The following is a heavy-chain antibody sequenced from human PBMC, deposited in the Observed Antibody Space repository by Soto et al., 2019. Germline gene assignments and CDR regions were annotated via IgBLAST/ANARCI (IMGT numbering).Heavy chain of an antibody. CDR3: ASHIVVVTATYYYYYGMDV. V-gene: IGHV1-69*06. J-gene: IGHJ6*02. Sequence: SVKVSCKASGGTFSSYAISWVRQAPGQGLEWMGGIIPIFGTANHAQKFQGRVTITADKSTSTAYMELSSLRSEDTAVYYCASHIVVVTATYYYYYGMDVWGQGTTVTVSS. CDR1: GGTFSSYA. D-gene: IGHD2-21*02. CDR2: IIPIFGTA.